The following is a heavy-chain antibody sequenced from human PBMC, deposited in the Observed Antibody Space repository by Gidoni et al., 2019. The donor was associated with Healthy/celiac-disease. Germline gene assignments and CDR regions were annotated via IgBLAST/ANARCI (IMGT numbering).Heavy chain of an antibody. J-gene: IGHJ4*02. CDR2: IYWNDDK. CDR3: AHLLYDFGSGYYHYFDY. Sequence: QITLKESGPTLVKPTQTLTLTCTFSGFSLSTSGVGVGWLRQPPGKALEWLALIYWNDDKRYSPSLKSRLTITKDTSKNQVVLTMTNMDPVDTATYYCAHLLYDFGSGYYHYFDYWGQGTLVTVSS. CDR1: GFSLSTSGVG. V-gene: IGHV2-5*01. D-gene: IGHD3-3*01.